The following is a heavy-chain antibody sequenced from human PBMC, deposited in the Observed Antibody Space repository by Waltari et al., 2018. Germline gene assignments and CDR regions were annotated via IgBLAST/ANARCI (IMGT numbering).Heavy chain of an antibody. D-gene: IGHD2-15*01. CDR1: GDSMSSNDW. Sequence: QVQLQESGPGLVKPSGTLSLTCTVSGDSMSSNDWWSWVRQPPGKGLEWIGQSHRSGRINYNPSLERRVTISIDTANNQFSLKVTSTTAADTAVYYCARDRGRGLYLDSWGQGTLVTVSP. CDR2: SHRSGRI. V-gene: IGHV4-4*02. CDR3: ARDRGRGLYLDS. J-gene: IGHJ4*02.